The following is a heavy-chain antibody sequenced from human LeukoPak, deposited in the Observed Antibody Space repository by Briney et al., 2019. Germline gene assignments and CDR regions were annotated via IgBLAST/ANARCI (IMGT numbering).Heavy chain of an antibody. V-gene: IGHV4-59*01. J-gene: IGHJ4*02. Sequence: SETLSLTCTVSGGSFTPYYWSWIRQPPGKGLEWIGHISYSGSTNYNPSLKSRVTVSIDTSKNQVSLKLSSMTAADTAVYYCARHWFFGSSGWYRVGGHYFDYWGQGTLVTVSS. CDR3: ARHWFFGSSGWYRVGGHYFDY. CDR2: ISYSGST. CDR1: GGSFTPYY. D-gene: IGHD6-19*01.